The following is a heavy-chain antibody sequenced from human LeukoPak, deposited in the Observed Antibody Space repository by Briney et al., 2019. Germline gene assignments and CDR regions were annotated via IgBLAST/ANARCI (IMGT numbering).Heavy chain of an antibody. CDR3: TRDAGCPGGTCYSFYDY. CDR1: GFTFSNYW. V-gene: IGHV3-7*01. J-gene: IGHJ4*02. D-gene: IGHD2-15*01. Sequence: GGSLRLSCAASGFTFSNYWMTWVRQAPGKGLEWVANIKQDGTEKYYVDSVKGRFTISRDNAENSLYLQMNSLRAEDTAVYYCTRDAGCPGGTCYSFYDYWGQGTLVTVSS. CDR2: IKQDGTEK.